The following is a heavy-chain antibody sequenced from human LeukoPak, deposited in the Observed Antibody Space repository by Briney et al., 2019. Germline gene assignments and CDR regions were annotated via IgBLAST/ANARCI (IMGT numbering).Heavy chain of an antibody. Sequence: ASVKVSCKASGYTFTGYYMHWVRQAPGQGLEWMGWINPNSGGTNYAQKFQGRVTMTRDTSISTAYMELRSLRSDDTAVYYCVRDPHYYGDSSDYWGQGTLVTVSS. CDR1: GYTFTGYY. CDR2: INPNSGGT. V-gene: IGHV1-2*02. J-gene: IGHJ4*02. D-gene: IGHD4-17*01. CDR3: VRDPHYYGDSSDY.